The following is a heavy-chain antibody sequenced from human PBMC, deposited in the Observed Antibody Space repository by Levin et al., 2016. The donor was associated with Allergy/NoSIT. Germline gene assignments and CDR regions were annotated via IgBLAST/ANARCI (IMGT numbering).Heavy chain of an antibody. CDR2: ISYEGDNK. V-gene: IGHV3-30-3*01. D-gene: IGHD3-10*01. J-gene: IGHJ4*02. CDR1: GFSLSSYA. Sequence: GGSLRLSCAASGFSLSSYAMHWVRQAPGKGPEWVAAISYEGDNKYYEDSVKGRFTISRDKPKNRLYLQMDSLRVDDTAVYYCASHSILALADGSTHWGQGTPVTVSS. CDR3: ASHSILALADGSTH.